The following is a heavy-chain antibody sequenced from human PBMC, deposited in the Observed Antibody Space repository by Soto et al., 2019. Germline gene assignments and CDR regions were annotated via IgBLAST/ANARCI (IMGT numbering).Heavy chain of an antibody. CDR2: IIPIFTRT. V-gene: IGHV1-69*13. CDR1: GGTFSTSS. CDR3: ARAIVGPTTTGWLDP. Sequence: SVKVSCKASGGTFSTSSFVWVRQGPGQGLEWMGGIIPIFTRTNFAQKFQGRVTITADESTSTAYMELSSLRFEDTAVYYCARAIVGPTTTGWLDPWGQGTLVTVSS. D-gene: IGHD1-26*01. J-gene: IGHJ5*02.